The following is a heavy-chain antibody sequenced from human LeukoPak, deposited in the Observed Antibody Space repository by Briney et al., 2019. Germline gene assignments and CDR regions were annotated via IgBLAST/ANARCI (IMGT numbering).Heavy chain of an antibody. Sequence: SETLSLTCTVSGCSISSYYWSWIRQPAGKGREWIGRIYASGSTNYNPSLKSRVTISVDKSKNQFSLRLSSVTAADTAVYYCARHLLSSGYYSLFDYWGQGTLVTVSS. CDR1: GCSISSYY. CDR3: ARHLLSSGYYSLFDY. V-gene: IGHV4-4*07. CDR2: IYASGST. J-gene: IGHJ4*02. D-gene: IGHD3-22*01.